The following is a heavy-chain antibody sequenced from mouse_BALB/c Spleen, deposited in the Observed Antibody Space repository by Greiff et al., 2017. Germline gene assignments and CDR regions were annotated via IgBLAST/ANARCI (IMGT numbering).Heavy chain of an antibody. Sequence: EVKLEESGGGLVKPGGSLKLSCAASGFTFSSYAMSWVRQTPEKRLEWVASISSCGSTYYPDSVKGRFTISRDNARNILYVQMSSLRSEDTAMYYCARGDGDYGPAYAMDYWGQGTSVTVSS. J-gene: IGHJ4*01. V-gene: IGHV5-6-5*01. D-gene: IGHD2-13*01. CDR1: GFTFSSYA. CDR2: ISSCGST. CDR3: ARGDGDYGPAYAMDY.